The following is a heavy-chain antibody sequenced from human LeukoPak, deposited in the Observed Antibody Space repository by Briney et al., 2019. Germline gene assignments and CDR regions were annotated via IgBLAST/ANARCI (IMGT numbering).Heavy chain of an antibody. Sequence: PGRSLRLSCAASGFTFSSYGMHWVRQAPGKGLEWVAVISYDGSNKYYADSVKGRFTISRDNSKNTLYLQMNSLRAEDTAVYYCAKDSYSGDYYGMDVWGRGTTVTVSS. CDR2: ISYDGSNK. J-gene: IGHJ6*02. CDR3: AKDSYSGDYYGMDV. V-gene: IGHV3-30*18. CDR1: GFTFSSYG. D-gene: IGHD1-26*01.